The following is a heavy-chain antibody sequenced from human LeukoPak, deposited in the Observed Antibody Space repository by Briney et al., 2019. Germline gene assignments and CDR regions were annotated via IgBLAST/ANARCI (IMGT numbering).Heavy chain of an antibody. CDR3: ARDALIAAAGTFAFDN. V-gene: IGHV1-46*01. J-gene: IGHJ3*02. CDR2: INPSGGST. CDR1: GYTFTSYY. D-gene: IGHD6-13*01. Sequence: ASVKVSCKASGYTFTSYYMHWVRQAPGQGVEWMGIINPSGGSTSYAQKFQGRVTITRDTSASTAYMELSSLRSEDMAVYYCARDALIAAAGTFAFDNWGQGTMVTVSS.